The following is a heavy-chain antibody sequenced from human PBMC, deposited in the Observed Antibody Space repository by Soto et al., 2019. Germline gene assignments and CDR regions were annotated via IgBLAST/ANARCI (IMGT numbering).Heavy chain of an antibody. Sequence: QVQLVQSGAEVKKPGASVKVSCKTSGYTFDTYAMHWVRQAPGQRLEWMGWINTDNGNTKYSQRFQGRVTITRDTSVSTAYMDLSSLRSEDTAVYFCARDAGDYLLRLYWGQGSLVTVSS. D-gene: IGHD3-3*01. CDR3: ARDAGDYLLRLY. CDR2: INTDNGNT. V-gene: IGHV1-3*04. J-gene: IGHJ4*02. CDR1: GYTFDTYA.